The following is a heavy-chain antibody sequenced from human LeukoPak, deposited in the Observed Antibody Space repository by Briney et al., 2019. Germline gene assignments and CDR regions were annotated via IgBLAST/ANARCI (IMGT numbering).Heavy chain of an antibody. V-gene: IGHV1-2*02. CDR2: INPNSGFA. J-gene: IGHJ4*02. CDR3: ARGALWFGELSLDY. CDR1: GYTFTGYY. D-gene: IGHD3-10*01. Sequence: GASVKVSCKASGYTFTGYYIHWVRQAPGQGLQWMGWINPNSGFAHYPQNFQGRLTMTRDTSISTVYMELSRLRSDDTAVYYCARGALWFGELSLDYWGQGTLVTVSS.